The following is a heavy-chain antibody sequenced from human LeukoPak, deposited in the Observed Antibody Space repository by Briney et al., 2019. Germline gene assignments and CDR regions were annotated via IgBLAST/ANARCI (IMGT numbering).Heavy chain of an antibody. V-gene: IGHV3-30*04. CDR3: ATSSGYGYRPFDY. CDR2: ISYDGSNK. D-gene: IGHD5-18*01. CDR1: GFTFSSYA. Sequence: GRSLRLSCAASGFTFSSYAMHWVRQAPGKGLEWVAVISYDGSNKYYADSVKGRFTISRDNSKNTLYLQMNSLRAEDTAVYYCATSSGYGYRPFDYWGQGTLVTVSS. J-gene: IGHJ4*02.